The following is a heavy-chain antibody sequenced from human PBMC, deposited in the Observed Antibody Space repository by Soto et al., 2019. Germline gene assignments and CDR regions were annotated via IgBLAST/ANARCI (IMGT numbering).Heavy chain of an antibody. D-gene: IGHD3-9*01. V-gene: IGHV3-53*01. Sequence: QSGGSVRLSCAASGFTVSSNYMSWVRQAPGKGLEWVSVIYSGGSTYYADSVKGRFTISRDNSKNTLYLQMNSLRAEDTAVYYCARGLNDILTGYALGYYYGMDVWGQGTTVTVSS. CDR3: ARGLNDILTGYALGYYYGMDV. CDR1: GFTVSSNY. J-gene: IGHJ6*02. CDR2: IYSGGST.